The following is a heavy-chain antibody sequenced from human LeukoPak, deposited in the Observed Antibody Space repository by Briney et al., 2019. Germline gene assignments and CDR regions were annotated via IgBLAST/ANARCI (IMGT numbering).Heavy chain of an antibody. D-gene: IGHD2-15*01. CDR3: AKLYSAGGMDV. Sequence: GGSLRLSCAASGFTFSSYAMTWVRQAPGKGLEWVSVISGSGSMSYYGDSVKGRFTISRDNSKNTLYLQMNSLRAEDTAVYYCAKLYSAGGMDVWGQGTTVTVSS. V-gene: IGHV3-23*01. CDR1: GFTFSSYA. J-gene: IGHJ6*02. CDR2: ISGSGSMS.